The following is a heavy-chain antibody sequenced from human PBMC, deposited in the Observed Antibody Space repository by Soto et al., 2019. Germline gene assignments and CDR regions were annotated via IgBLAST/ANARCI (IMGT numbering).Heavy chain of an antibody. J-gene: IGHJ4*02. Sequence: PSETLSLTCAVYGGSFSCYYWSWSRQPPGKGLEWIGEINHSGNTNYNPSLKSRVTISVDTSKNQLFLNLSSVTAADTAMYYCARHHVRGRTIAGAAEFWGQGTLVTVSS. CDR3: ARHHVRGRTIAGAAEF. CDR1: GGSFSCYY. CDR2: INHSGNT. V-gene: IGHV4-34*01. D-gene: IGHD6-13*01.